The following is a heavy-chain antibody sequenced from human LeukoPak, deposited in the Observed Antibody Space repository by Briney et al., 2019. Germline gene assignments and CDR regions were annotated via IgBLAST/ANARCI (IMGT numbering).Heavy chain of an antibody. CDR1: VYTFTIYD. Sequence: ASVNVSFKASVYTFTIYDINWVRQGTGQGLEWMGWMNPNSGNTGYAQKFQGRVTITRNTSISTAYMELSGLRSEDTAVYYCARGRSTGFPYHFEYWGQGTLVTVSS. V-gene: IGHV1-8*03. CDR3: ARGRSTGFPYHFEY. CDR2: MNPNSGNT. J-gene: IGHJ4*02.